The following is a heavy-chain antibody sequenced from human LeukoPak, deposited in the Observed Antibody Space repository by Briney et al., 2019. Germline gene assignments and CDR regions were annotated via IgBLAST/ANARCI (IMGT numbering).Heavy chain of an antibody. CDR3: ARDLQRVHPPHYYYGMDV. D-gene: IGHD6-25*01. J-gene: IGHJ6*02. V-gene: IGHV3-30*03. CDR1: GFTFSSYG. Sequence: GGSLRLSCAASGFTFSSYGMHWVRQAPGKGLEWVAVISYDGSNKYYADSVKGRFTISRDNSKNTLYLQMNSLRAEDTAVYYCARDLQRVHPPHYYYGMDVWGQGTTVTVSS. CDR2: ISYDGSNK.